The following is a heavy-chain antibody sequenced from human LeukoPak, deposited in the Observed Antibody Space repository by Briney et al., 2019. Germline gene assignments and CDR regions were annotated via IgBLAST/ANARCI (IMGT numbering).Heavy chain of an antibody. CDR2: IYYSGST. CDR3: ARSSGYMSY. CDR1: GGSISSGGYY. Sequence: SQTLSHTCTVSGGSISSGGYYWSWLRQHPGKGLERIGYIYYSGSTYYNPSLKSRVTISVDTSKNQFSLKLTSVTAADTAVYYCARSSGYMSYWGQGTLVTVSS. D-gene: IGHD3-22*01. V-gene: IGHV4-31*03. J-gene: IGHJ4*02.